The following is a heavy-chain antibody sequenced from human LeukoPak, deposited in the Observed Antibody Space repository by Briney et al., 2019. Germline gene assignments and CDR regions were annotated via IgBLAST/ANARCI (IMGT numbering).Heavy chain of an antibody. CDR3: ARNYYYYCMDV. Sequence: GGSLRLSCAASGFTFNSYNMNWVRQAPGKGLEWVSSMSSDSYIYYADSVRGRFTISRDNAKNSLYLQMNSLRAEDTAVYYCARNYYYYCMDVWGKGTTVTVSS. V-gene: IGHV3-21*01. CDR2: MSSDSYI. J-gene: IGHJ6*03. CDR1: GFTFNSYN.